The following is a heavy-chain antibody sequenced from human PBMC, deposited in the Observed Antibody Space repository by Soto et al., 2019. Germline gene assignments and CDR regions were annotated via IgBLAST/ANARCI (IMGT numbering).Heavy chain of an antibody. J-gene: IGHJ4*02. CDR1: GYTFTNFD. V-gene: IGHV1-8*01. Sequence: QVQLVQSGAEVKKPGASVKVSCKASGYTFTNFDINWVRQAPGQGLEWMGWTNPKRGDAGYAQKFQGRVTMARDTAKSIAYMEVSSLRSEATAMYYCARINSDCVRTSCHLAYWGQGTLVTVSS. CDR3: ARINSDCVRTSCHLAY. D-gene: IGHD2-2*01. CDR2: TNPKRGDA.